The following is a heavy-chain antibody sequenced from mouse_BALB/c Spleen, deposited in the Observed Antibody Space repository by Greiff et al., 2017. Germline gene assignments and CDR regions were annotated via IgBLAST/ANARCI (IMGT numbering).Heavy chain of an antibody. J-gene: IGHJ4*01. D-gene: IGHD1-1*01. CDR2: ISSGSSTI. CDR3: ARLYGSIYYYAMDY. V-gene: IGHV5-17*02. Sequence: EVKLMESGGGLVQPGGSRKLSCAASGFTFSSFGMHWVRQAPEKGLEWVAYISSGSSTIYYADTVKGRFTISRDNPKNTLFLQMTSLRSEDTAMYYCARLYGSIYYYAMDYWGQGTSVTVSS. CDR1: GFTFSSFG.